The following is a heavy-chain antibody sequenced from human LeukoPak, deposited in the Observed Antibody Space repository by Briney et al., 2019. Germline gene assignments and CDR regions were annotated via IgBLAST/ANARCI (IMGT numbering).Heavy chain of an antibody. J-gene: IGHJ4*02. CDR2: ITSDGSST. V-gene: IGHV3-74*01. CDR3: AAENPYSSGWYPGY. D-gene: IGHD6-19*01. CDR1: GFTFSSYW. Sequence: PGGSLRLSCAASGFTFSSYWMHWVRQPPGKGLVWVSRITSDGSSTAYADSVKGRFTMSRDNAKNTLYLQMNSLRAEDTAVYHCAAENPYSSGWYPGYWGQGTLVTVSS.